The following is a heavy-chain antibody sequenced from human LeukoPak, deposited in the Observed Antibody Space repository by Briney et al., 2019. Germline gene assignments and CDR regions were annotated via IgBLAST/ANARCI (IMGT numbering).Heavy chain of an antibody. Sequence: PGGSLRLSCAASGFTVSSNYMSWVRQAPGKGLEWVSYISSSGSTIYYADSVKGRFTISRDNAKNSLYLQMNSLRAEDTAVYYCARGIRTFFDYWGQGTLVTVSS. J-gene: IGHJ4*02. CDR1: GFTVSSNY. D-gene: IGHD1-14*01. V-gene: IGHV3-11*04. CDR3: ARGIRTFFDY. CDR2: ISSSGSTI.